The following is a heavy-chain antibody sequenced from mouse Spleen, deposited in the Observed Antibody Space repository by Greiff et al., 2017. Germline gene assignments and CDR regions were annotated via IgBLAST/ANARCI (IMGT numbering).Heavy chain of an antibody. CDR1: GFNIKDYY. CDR2: IDPENGDT. J-gene: IGHJ2*01. D-gene: IGHD2-14*01. CDR3: NAWRYDGRDFDY. V-gene: IGHV14-4*02. Sequence: EVKLMESGAELVRSGASVKLSCTASGFNIKDYYMHWVKQRPEQGLEWIGWIDPENGDTEYAPKFQGKATMTADTSSNTAYLQLSSLTSEDTAVYYCNAWRYDGRDFDYWGQGTTLTVSS.